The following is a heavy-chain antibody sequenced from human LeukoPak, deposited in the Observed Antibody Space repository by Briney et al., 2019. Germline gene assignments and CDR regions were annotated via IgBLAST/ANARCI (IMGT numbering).Heavy chain of an antibody. Sequence: ASVKVSCKASGYTFTGYYTHWVRQAPGQGLEWMGWINPNSGGTNYAQKFQGWVTMTRGTSISTAYMELSRLRSDDTAVYYCARDLYYAPNYYYYYGMDVWGQGTTVTVSS. J-gene: IGHJ6*02. CDR1: GYTFTGYY. D-gene: IGHD2-2*01. CDR3: ARDLYYAPNYYYYYGMDV. V-gene: IGHV1-2*04. CDR2: INPNSGGT.